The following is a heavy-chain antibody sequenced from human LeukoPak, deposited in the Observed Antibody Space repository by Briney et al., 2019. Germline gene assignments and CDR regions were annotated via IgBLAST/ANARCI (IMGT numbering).Heavy chain of an antibody. CDR2: IYYSGST. V-gene: IGHV4-59*05. D-gene: IGHD6-19*01. CDR1: GGSISSYY. Sequence: SETLSLTCTVSGGSISSYYWSWIRQPPGKGLEWIGSIYYSGSTYYNPSLKSRVTISVDTSKNQFSLKLSSVTAADTAVYYCARQQWLVQGYFDYWGQGTLVTVSS. J-gene: IGHJ4*02. CDR3: ARQQWLVQGYFDY.